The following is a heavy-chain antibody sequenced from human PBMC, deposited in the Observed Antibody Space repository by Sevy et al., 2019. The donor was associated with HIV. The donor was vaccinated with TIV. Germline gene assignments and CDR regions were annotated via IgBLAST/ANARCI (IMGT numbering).Heavy chain of an antibody. CDR1: GFTFSSYT. CDR3: ARDKVEVVPVDYYYGMDV. V-gene: IGHV3-21*01. CDR2: IISSSNSI. Sequence: GGSLRLSCAASGFTFSSYTMNWVRQAPGKGLEWVSSIISSSNSIYYADSVKGRFTISRDNAKNSLYVQMNSLGAEETAVYYCARDKVEVVPVDYYYGMDVWGQGTTVTVSS. J-gene: IGHJ6*02. D-gene: IGHD2-2*01.